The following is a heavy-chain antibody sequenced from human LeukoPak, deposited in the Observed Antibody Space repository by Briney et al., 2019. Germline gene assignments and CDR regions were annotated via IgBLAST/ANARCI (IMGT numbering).Heavy chain of an antibody. V-gene: IGHV4-59*08. J-gene: IGHJ4*02. D-gene: IGHD4-23*01. CDR2: IYYSGST. CDR1: GGSISSYY. CDR3: ARINDMTPVVTLKGFDY. Sequence: SETLSLTCTVSGGSISSYYWSWIRQPPGKGLEWIGYIYYSGSTNYNPSLKSRVTISVDTSKNQFSLKLSSVTAADTAVYYCARINDMTPVVTLKGFDYWGQGPRVTVP.